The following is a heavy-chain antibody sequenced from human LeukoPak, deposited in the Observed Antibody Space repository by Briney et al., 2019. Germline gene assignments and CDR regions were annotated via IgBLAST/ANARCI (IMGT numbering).Heavy chain of an antibody. V-gene: IGHV4-59*01. CDR1: GGSISSYY. J-gene: IGHJ4*02. Sequence: PSETLSLTCTVSGGSISSYYWSWIRQPPGKGLEWIGYIYYSGSTNYNPSLKSRVTISVDTSKNQFSLKLSSVTAADTAVYYCAREVRGVAATRWLDCWGQGTLVTVSS. D-gene: IGHD2-15*01. CDR2: IYYSGST. CDR3: AREVRGVAATRWLDC.